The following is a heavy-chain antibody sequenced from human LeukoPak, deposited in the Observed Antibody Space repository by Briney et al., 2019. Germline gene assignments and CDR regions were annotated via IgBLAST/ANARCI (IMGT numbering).Heavy chain of an antibody. CDR1: GGSLSSGSYY. D-gene: IGHD6-19*01. CDR2: IYTSGST. CDR3: ARDPGSGWYGVDY. Sequence: PSETLSLTCTVSGGSLSSGSYYWSWIRQPAGKGLEWIGRIYTSGSTNYNPSLKSRVTISVDTSKNQFSLKLSSVTAADTAVYYCARDPGSGWYGVDYWGQGTLVTVSS. V-gene: IGHV4-61*02. J-gene: IGHJ4*02.